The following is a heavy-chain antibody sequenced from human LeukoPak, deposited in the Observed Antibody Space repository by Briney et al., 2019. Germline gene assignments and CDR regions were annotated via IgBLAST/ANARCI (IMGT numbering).Heavy chain of an antibody. J-gene: IGHJ4*02. D-gene: IGHD5-18*01. CDR2: ISSSSSYI. CDR1: GFTFSSYS. V-gene: IGHV3-21*01. Sequence: GGSLRLSCAASGFTFSSYSMNWVRQAPGKGLEWVSSISSSSSYIHYADSVKGRFTISRDNAKNSLYLQMNSLRAEDTAVYYCARVQGIQLWLHFDYWGQGTLVTVSS. CDR3: ARVQGIQLWLHFDY.